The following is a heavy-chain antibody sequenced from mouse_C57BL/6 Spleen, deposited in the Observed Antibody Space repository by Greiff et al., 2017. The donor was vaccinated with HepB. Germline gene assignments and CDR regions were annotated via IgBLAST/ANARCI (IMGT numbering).Heavy chain of an antibody. CDR1: GFSLTSYG. Sequence: VQLQQSGPGLVQPSQSLSITCTVSGFSLTSYGVHWVRQSPGKGLEWLGVIWRGGSTDYNAAFMSRLSITKDNSKSQVFFKMNSLQADDTAIYYCAKSYYGYDVHFDYWGQGTTLTVSS. CDR2: IWRGGST. J-gene: IGHJ2*01. V-gene: IGHV2-5*01. CDR3: AKSYYGYDVHFDY. D-gene: IGHD2-2*01.